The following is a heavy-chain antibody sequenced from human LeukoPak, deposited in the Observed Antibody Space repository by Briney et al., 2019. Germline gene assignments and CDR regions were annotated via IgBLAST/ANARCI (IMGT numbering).Heavy chain of an antibody. V-gene: IGHV4-30-4*01. Sequence: SQTLSLTCTVSGGSISSGDYYWSWIRQPPGKGLEWIGDIYYSWSTYYNPSLKSRVTISVDTSKNQFSLKLSSVTAADTAVYYCAREGSGYNWFDPWGQGTLVTVSS. CDR3: AREGSGYNWFDP. CDR2: IYYSWST. D-gene: IGHD3-22*01. CDR1: GGSISSGDYY. J-gene: IGHJ5*02.